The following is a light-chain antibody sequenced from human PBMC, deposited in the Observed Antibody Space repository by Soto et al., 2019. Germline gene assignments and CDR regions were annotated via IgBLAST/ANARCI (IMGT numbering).Light chain of an antibody. J-gene: IGKJ4*01. CDR1: QSVSSN. Sequence: EIVMTQSPATLSGSPGERATLSCRASQSVSSNLAWYQQKPGQAPRLLIYGASTRATGIPARFSGSGSGTEFTLTISSLQSEDFAVYYCQQYNNWPPLTFGGGTKVEIK. CDR2: GAS. V-gene: IGKV3-15*01. CDR3: QQYNNWPPLT.